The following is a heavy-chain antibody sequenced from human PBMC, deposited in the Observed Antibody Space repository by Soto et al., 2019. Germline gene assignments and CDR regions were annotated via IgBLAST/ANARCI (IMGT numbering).Heavy chain of an antibody. J-gene: IGHJ4*02. CDR2: ISAYNGNT. V-gene: IGHV1-18*01. CDR1: GYTFTSYG. CDR3: ARGGHIAVVTASFDY. Sequence: ASVKVSCKASGYTFTSYGISWVRQAPGQGLEWMGWISAYNGNTNYAQKLQGRVTMTTDTSTSTAYMELRSLRSADTAVYYCARGGHIAVVTASFDYWGQGTLVTVS. D-gene: IGHD2-21*02.